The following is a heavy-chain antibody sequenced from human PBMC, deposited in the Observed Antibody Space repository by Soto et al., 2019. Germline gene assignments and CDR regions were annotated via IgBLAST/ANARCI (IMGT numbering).Heavy chain of an antibody. J-gene: IGHJ5*01. CDR2: IYSGGST. CDR1: GFTVSRNY. CDR3: ARGTCSGYYDFDS. D-gene: IGHD3-22*01. V-gene: IGHV3-53*01. Sequence: GSLRLACAASGFTVSRNYMSWVRQAPGKGLEWVSVIYSGGSTYYADSVKGRFTISRDNSRNTLYLQMNSLRAEDTAVYYFARGTCSGYYDFDSWGTGTLATDSS.